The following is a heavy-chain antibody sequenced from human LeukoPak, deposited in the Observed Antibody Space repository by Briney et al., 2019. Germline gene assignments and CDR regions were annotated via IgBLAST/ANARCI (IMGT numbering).Heavy chain of an antibody. D-gene: IGHD3-22*01. CDR3: ARQVDSSGYYDY. V-gene: IGHV4-34*01. Sequence: SETLSLTCAVYGGSFSGYYWSWIRQPPGKGLEWIGEINHSGSTNYNPSLKSRVTISVDTSKNQFSLKLSSVTAADTAVYYCARQVDSSGYYDYWGQGTLVTVSS. J-gene: IGHJ4*02. CDR1: GGSFSGYY. CDR2: INHSGST.